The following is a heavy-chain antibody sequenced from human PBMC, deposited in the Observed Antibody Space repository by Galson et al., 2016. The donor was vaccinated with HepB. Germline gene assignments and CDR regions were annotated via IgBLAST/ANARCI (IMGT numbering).Heavy chain of an antibody. D-gene: IGHD1-26*01. V-gene: IGHV3-13*04. CDR1: GFIFSTYD. J-gene: IGHJ6*02. CDR2: IGRVGDT. CDR3: VRWKALWELPPYYGMNV. Sequence: SLRLSCAASGFIFSTYDMHWVRRPTGKGLEWVSAIGRVGDTHYPDSVMGRFTIARENAETSLYLQMNSLRAGDTAVYYCVRWKALWELPPYYGMNVWGQGTTVIVSS.